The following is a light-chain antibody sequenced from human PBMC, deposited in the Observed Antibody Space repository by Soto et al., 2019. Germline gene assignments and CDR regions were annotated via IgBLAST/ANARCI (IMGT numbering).Light chain of an antibody. CDR2: GAS. CDR3: QQYDNSPT. V-gene: IGKV3-20*01. J-gene: IGKJ2*01. CDR1: QSASSSY. Sequence: EIVLTQSPGTVSLSPGERATLSCRASQSASSSYLAWYQQKPGQAPRLLIYGASSRATGIPDRFSGSGSGTDFTLTISRLEPEDFAVYYCQQYDNSPTFGQGTKLEIK.